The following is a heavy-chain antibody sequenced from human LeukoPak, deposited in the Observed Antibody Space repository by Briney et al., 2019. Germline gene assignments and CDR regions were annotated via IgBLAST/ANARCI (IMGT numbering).Heavy chain of an antibody. D-gene: IGHD1-26*01. J-gene: IGHJ6*03. CDR1: GFTFSSYA. V-gene: IGHV3-30*04. CDR2: ISYDGSNK. CDR3: ARDPYSGGYGDYYYYYMDL. Sequence: GGSLRLSCAASGFTFSSYAMHWVRQAPGKGLEWVAVISYDGSNKYYADSGKGRFTISRDNSKNTLYLQMNSLRAEDTAVYYCARDPYSGGYGDYYYYYMDLWGQGTTVTISS.